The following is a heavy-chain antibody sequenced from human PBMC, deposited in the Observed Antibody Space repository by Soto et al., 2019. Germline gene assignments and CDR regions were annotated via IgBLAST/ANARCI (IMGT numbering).Heavy chain of an antibody. CDR1: GFTFSSYS. V-gene: IGHV3-21*01. Sequence: PGGSLRLSCAASGFTFSSYSMNWVRQAPGKGLEWVSSISSSSSYIYYADSVKGRFTISRDNAKNSLYLQMNSLRAEDTAVYYSARVKAPYYYDSSGYLDYWGQGTLVTV. CDR3: ARVKAPYYYDSSGYLDY. CDR2: ISSSSSYI. D-gene: IGHD3-22*01. J-gene: IGHJ4*02.